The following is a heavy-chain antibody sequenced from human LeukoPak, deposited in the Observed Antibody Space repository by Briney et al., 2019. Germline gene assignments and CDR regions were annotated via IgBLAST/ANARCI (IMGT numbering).Heavy chain of an antibody. CDR1: GFTFSSYE. D-gene: IGHD2-2*01. Sequence: PGGSLRLSCAASGFTFSSYEMNWVRQAPGKGLEWVAVISFDGSNKYYADSVKGRFTISRDSSKNTVYLQMNSLRAEDTAVYYCAKEYPYYFDYWGQGTLVTVSS. J-gene: IGHJ4*02. CDR2: ISFDGSNK. V-gene: IGHV3-30*18. CDR3: AKEYPYYFDY.